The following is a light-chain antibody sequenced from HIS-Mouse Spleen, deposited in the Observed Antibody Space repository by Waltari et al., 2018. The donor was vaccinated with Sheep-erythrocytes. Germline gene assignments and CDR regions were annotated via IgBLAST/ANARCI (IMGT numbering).Light chain of an antibody. Sequence: QSALTQPRSVSGSPGQSVTISCTGTSSDVGGYNYVSWYQQHPGKAPKLMIYDVSKRPSGVHDRFSGSQSGNTASLTISGLQAEDEADYYCCSYAGSYNHVFATGTKVTVL. J-gene: IGLJ1*01. V-gene: IGLV2-11*01. CDR1: SSDVGGYNY. CDR3: CSYAGSYNHV. CDR2: DVS.